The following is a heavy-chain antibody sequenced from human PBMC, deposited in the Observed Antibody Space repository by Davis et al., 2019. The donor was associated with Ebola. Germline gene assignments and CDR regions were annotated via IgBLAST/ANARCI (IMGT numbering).Heavy chain of an antibody. Sequence: PGGSLRLSCAASGFTFSSYGMHWVRQAPGKGLEWVAVIWYDGSNKYYADSVKGRFTISRDNSKNTLYLQMNSLRAEDTAVYFCGGDSFGYNYFDYWGQGTLVTVSS. CDR3: GGDSFGYNYFDY. D-gene: IGHD5-18*01. J-gene: IGHJ4*02. CDR2: IWYDGSNK. V-gene: IGHV3-30*02. CDR1: GFTFSSYG.